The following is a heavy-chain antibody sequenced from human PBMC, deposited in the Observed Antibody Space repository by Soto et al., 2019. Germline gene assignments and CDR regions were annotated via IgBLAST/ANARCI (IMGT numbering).Heavy chain of an antibody. CDR3: AGSYGDYYYMDV. Sequence: SETLSLTCTVSGGSISSYYWSWIRQPPGKGLEWIGYIYYSGSTNYNPSLKSRVTISVDTSKNQFSLKLSSVTAADTAVYYCAGSYGDYYYMDVWGKGTTVTVSS. CDR2: IYYSGST. V-gene: IGHV4-59*01. CDR1: GGSISSYY. J-gene: IGHJ6*03. D-gene: IGHD4-17*01.